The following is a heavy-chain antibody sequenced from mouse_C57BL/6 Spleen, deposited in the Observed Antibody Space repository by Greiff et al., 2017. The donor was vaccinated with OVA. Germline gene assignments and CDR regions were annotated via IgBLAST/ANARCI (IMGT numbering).Heavy chain of an antibody. CDR3: ARDSNYNWYFDV. J-gene: IGHJ1*03. Sequence: SGPELVKPGASVKMSCKASGYTFTDYNMHWVKQSHGKSLEWIGYINPNNGGTSYNQKFKGKATLTVNKSSSTAYMELRSLTSEDSAVYYCARDSNYNWYFDVWGTGTTVTVSS. D-gene: IGHD2-5*01. V-gene: IGHV1-22*01. CDR1: GYTFTDYN. CDR2: INPNNGGT.